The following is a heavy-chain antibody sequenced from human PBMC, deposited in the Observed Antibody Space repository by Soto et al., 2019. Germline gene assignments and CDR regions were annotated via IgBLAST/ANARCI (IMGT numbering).Heavy chain of an antibody. CDR2: IYYSGST. J-gene: IGHJ5*02. V-gene: IGHV4-31*03. CDR1: GGSISSGGYY. CDR3: ARERKGYCSGGRSYSAAPAWLHP. Sequence: SETLSLTCTVSGGSISSGGYYWSWIRQHPGKGLEWIGYIYYSGSTYYNPSLKSRVTISVDTSKNQFSLKLSSVTAADTAVYYCARERKGYCSGGRSYSAAPAWLHPWGQGTMVTVYS. D-gene: IGHD2-15*01.